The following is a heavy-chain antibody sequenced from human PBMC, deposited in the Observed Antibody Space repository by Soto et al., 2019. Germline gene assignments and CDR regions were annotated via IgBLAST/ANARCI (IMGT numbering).Heavy chain of an antibody. CDR3: AKTVGATNFEDY. CDR2: ISNSDDVG. V-gene: IGHV3-23*01. CDR1: GFNFTNHV. J-gene: IGHJ4*02. D-gene: IGHD1-26*01. Sequence: EVPLLESGGALIQPTGSLRLSCSASGFNFTNHVINWVRQAPGTGLEWVSSISNSDDVGVYADSVRGRSIVSRDISTNSVCLEMNFLRVEDMAIYYCAKTVGATNFEDYWGQVSLVTVSS.